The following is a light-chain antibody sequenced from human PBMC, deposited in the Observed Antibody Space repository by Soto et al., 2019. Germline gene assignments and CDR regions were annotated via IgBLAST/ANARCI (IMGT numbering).Light chain of an antibody. CDR1: SSNIGGNT. J-gene: IGLJ1*01. CDR2: SNN. V-gene: IGLV1-44*01. CDR3: AAGDDSLNGYV. Sequence: QSVLTQPPSASETPGQRVTISCSGSSSNIGGNTVNWYQQLPGTAPKLLIYSNNQRPSGVPDRFSGSKSGTSASLAISGLQSEDEADYYCAAGDDSLNGYVFGTGTKLTVL.